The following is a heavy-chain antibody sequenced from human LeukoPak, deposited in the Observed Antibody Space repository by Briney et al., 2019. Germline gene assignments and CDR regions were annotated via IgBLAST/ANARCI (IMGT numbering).Heavy chain of an antibody. J-gene: IGHJ4*02. CDR2: SYYTGST. V-gene: IGHV4-59*08. CDR3: ARVGNYYDSSGYSAYYFDY. Sequence: SETLSLTCTVSGGSISGYYWSWMRQSPGKGLEYVGYSYYTGSTNYNPSLKSRVTVSVDTSKNQFSLKLSSVTAADTAVYYCARVGNYYDSSGYSAYYFDYWGQGTLVTVSS. D-gene: IGHD3-22*01. CDR1: GGSISGYY.